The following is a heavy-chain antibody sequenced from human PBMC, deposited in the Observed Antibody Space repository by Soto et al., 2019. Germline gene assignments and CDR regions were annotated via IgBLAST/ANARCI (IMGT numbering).Heavy chain of an antibody. CDR3: AVGIAVARGYFDL. CDR1: GFGFSSYS. D-gene: IGHD6-19*01. J-gene: IGHJ2*01. V-gene: IGHV3-48*04. Sequence: EVQLVESGGGLVQPGGSLRLSCAASGFGFSSYSMNWVRQAPGKGPEWVSYIDHSSSSVRYVDSVEGRFTISRDNAKDSLSLQMNSLRVEDTAMYYCAVGIAVARGYFDLWGRGTLVTVSS. CDR2: IDHSSSSV.